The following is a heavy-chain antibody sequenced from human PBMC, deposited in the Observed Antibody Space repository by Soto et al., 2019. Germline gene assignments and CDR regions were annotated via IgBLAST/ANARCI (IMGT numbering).Heavy chain of an antibody. CDR3: ARRTMIVVVITSRYYYGRDV. CDR2: IYHSGRT. CDR1: GGSISSSNW. V-gene: IGHV4-4*02. J-gene: IGHJ6*02. Sequence: QVQLQESGPGLVKPSGTLSLTCAVSGGSISSSNWWRWVRQPPAKGLGWIGGIYHSGRTNYNPSLKSQVTRSVDKSKNQFSLKLSSVTAADTAVYYCARRTMIVVVITSRYYYGRDVWGQGTTVTVSS. D-gene: IGHD3-22*01.